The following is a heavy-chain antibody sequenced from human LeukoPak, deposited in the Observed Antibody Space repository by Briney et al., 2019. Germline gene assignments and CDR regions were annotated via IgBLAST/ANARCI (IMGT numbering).Heavy chain of an antibody. CDR1: GYTFTSYG. CDR2: ISAYNGNT. J-gene: IGHJ5*02. D-gene: IGHD3-3*01. CDR3: ARVGRFLEWLPNWFDP. V-gene: IGHV1-18*01. Sequence: ASVKVSCKASGYTFTSYGISWVRQAPGQGLEWMGWISAYNGNTNYAQKLQGRVTMTTDTSTSTAYMELRSLRFDDTAVYYCARVGRFLEWLPNWFDPWGQGTLVTVSS.